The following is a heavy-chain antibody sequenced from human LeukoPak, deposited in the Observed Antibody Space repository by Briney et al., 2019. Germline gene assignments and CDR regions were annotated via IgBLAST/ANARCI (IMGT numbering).Heavy chain of an antibody. Sequence: SETLSLTCAVSGYSISSDYYWGWIQQPPGKGLEWIGTIYHTGSTYYNPSLKSRVTISVDTSKNQFSLKLSSVTAADTAVYYCARYDVWGSYRAFDYWGQGTLVTVSS. CDR1: GYSISSDYY. CDR2: IYHTGST. D-gene: IGHD3-16*02. V-gene: IGHV4-38-2*01. J-gene: IGHJ4*02. CDR3: ARYDVWGSYRAFDY.